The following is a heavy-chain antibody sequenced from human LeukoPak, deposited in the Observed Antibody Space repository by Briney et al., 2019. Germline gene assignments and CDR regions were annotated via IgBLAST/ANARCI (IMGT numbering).Heavy chain of an antibody. CDR3: ASRDGYNYDRTLDY. CDR1: GGTFSSYA. Sequence: SVKVSCKASGGTFSSYAISWVRQAPGQGLGWMGGIIPIFGTANYAQKFQGRVTITADESTSAAYMELSSLRSEDTAVYYCASRDGYNYDRTLDYWGQGTLVTVSS. CDR2: IIPIFGTA. D-gene: IGHD5-24*01. J-gene: IGHJ4*02. V-gene: IGHV1-69*13.